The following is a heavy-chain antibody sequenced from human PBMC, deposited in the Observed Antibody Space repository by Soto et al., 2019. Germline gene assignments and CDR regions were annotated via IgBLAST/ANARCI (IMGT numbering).Heavy chain of an antibody. J-gene: IGHJ4*02. D-gene: IGHD6-13*01. Sequence: GGSLRLSCAASGFTFSRYEMNWVRQAPGKGLEWISYISTSGSTIYYADSVKGRFTISRDNAKNSLYLQMNSLRAEDTAVYYCARELAAAGSFDYWGQGSLVTVSS. CDR2: ISTSGSTI. CDR3: ARELAAAGSFDY. CDR1: GFTFSRYE. V-gene: IGHV3-48*03.